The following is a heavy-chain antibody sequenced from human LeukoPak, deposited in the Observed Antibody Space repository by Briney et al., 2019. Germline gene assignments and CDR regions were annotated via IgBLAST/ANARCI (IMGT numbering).Heavy chain of an antibody. Sequence: PSETLSHTCAVYGGSFSGYYCSWIRQPPAKGLEWIGEINHSGSTNYNPSLKSRVTISVDTSKNQFSLKLSSVTAADTAVYYCARAWKAGRNYYYGMDVWGKGTTVTVSS. CDR1: GGSFSGYY. D-gene: IGHD1-1*01. CDR3: ARAWKAGRNYYYGMDV. V-gene: IGHV4-34*01. J-gene: IGHJ6*04. CDR2: INHSGST.